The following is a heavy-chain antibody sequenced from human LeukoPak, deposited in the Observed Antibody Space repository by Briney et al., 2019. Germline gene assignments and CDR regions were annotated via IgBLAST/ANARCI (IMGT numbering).Heavy chain of an antibody. CDR2: IYTSGST. J-gene: IGHJ4*02. D-gene: IGHD4-11*01. V-gene: IGHV4-59*10. CDR1: GGSFSGYY. Sequence: SETLSLTCAVYGGSFSGYYWSWIRQPAGKGLEWIGRIYTSGSTNYNPSLKTRVTISLDTSKNQFSLIVSSVTAADTADYYCARTTAKASTPYFDYWGQGTLVTVSS. CDR3: ARTTAKASTPYFDY.